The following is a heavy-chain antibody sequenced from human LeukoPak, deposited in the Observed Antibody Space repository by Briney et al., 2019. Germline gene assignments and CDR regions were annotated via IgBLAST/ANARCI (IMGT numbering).Heavy chain of an antibody. Sequence: GGSLRLSCAASGFTFSSYWMHWVRQAPGKGLVWVSRINSDGSSTSYADSVKGRFTISRDNAKNTLYLQMNSLRAEDTAVYYCARVRSGSSPNDAFDIWGQGTMVTVSS. D-gene: IGHD3-10*01. CDR2: INSDGSST. CDR1: GFTFSSYW. J-gene: IGHJ3*02. V-gene: IGHV3-74*01. CDR3: ARVRSGSSPNDAFDI.